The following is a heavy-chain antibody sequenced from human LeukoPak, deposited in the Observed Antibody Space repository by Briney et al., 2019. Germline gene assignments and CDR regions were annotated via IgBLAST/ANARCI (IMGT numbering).Heavy chain of an antibody. CDR3: ARTMVVTAYYYYMDV. CDR1: GGTFSSYA. Sequence: SVKVSCKASGGTFSSYAISWVRQAPGQGLEWMGGIIPIFGTANYAQKFQGRVTITTDESTSTAYMERSSLRSEDTAVYYCARTMVVTAYYYYMDVWGKGTTVTVSS. D-gene: IGHD4-23*01. CDR2: IIPIFGTA. V-gene: IGHV1-69*05. J-gene: IGHJ6*03.